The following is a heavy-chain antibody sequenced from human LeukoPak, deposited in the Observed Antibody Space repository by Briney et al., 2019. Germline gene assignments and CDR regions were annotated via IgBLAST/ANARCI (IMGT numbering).Heavy chain of an antibody. D-gene: IGHD3-9*01. Sequence: ASVKVSCKASGYTFTGYYMHWVRQAPGQGLEWMGWINPNSGGTNYAQKFQGRVTMTRDTSISTAYMELSRLRSDDTAVYYCARPQYDILTGHKANDVFDIWGQGTMVTVSS. CDR1: GYTFTGYY. V-gene: IGHV1-2*02. J-gene: IGHJ3*02. CDR2: INPNSGGT. CDR3: ARPQYDILTGHKANDVFDI.